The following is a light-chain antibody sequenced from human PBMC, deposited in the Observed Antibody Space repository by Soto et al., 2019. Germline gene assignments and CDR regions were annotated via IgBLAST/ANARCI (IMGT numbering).Light chain of an antibody. CDR1: SSDVGGYNY. CDR3: SSYTSSSTRV. V-gene: IGLV2-14*01. Sequence: QSALTQPASVSGSPGQSITISCTGTSSDVGGYNYVSWYQQHPGKAHKLMIYDVSNRHSGVSNRFSGSKSGNTASMTISGLQAEDEADYYCSSYTSSSTRVFGGGTKVTVL. J-gene: IGLJ2*01. CDR2: DVS.